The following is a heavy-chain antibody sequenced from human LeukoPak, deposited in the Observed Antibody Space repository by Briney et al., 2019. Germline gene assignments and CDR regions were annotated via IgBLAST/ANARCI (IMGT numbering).Heavy chain of an antibody. CDR3: ARDGADYYDSSGYPDY. V-gene: IGHV3-74*01. Sequence: PGWSLRLSCAASGFTFSSYWMHWVRQAPGKGLVWVSCINSDGSSTSYADSVKGRFTISRDNAKNTLYLQMNSLRAEDTAVYYRARDGADYYDSSGYPDYWGQGTLVTVSS. CDR1: GFTFSSYW. J-gene: IGHJ4*02. D-gene: IGHD3-22*01. CDR2: INSDGSST.